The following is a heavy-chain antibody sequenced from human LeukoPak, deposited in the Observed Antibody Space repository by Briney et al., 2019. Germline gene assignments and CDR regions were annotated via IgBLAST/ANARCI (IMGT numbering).Heavy chain of an antibody. Sequence: ASVKVSCKSSGYTFTSYGISWVRQAPGQGLEWMGWISAYNGNTNYAQKLQGRVTMTTDTSTSTAYMELRSLRSDDTAVYYCARDGYYDYVWGSYREYYFDYWGQGTLVTVSS. D-gene: IGHD3-16*02. CDR3: ARDGYYDYVWGSYREYYFDY. CDR1: GYTFTSYG. CDR2: ISAYNGNT. V-gene: IGHV1-18*01. J-gene: IGHJ4*02.